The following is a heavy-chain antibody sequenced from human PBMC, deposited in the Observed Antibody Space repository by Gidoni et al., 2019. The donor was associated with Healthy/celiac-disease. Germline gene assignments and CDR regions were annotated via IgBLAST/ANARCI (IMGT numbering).Heavy chain of an antibody. CDR1: GSPFIGSA. Sequence: EVQLVESGGGLVQPGGSLKLSCAASGSPFIGSAMPWVRQASGQGLEWVGRIRRKTTSYATAYAASVKGRFTISRDDSKNTAYLQMNSLKTEDTAVYYCTSWDIVLMVYADRHAFDIWGQGTMVTVSS. V-gene: IGHV3-73*01. CDR3: TSWDIVLMVYADRHAFDI. CDR2: IRRKTTSYAT. J-gene: IGHJ3*02. D-gene: IGHD2-8*01.